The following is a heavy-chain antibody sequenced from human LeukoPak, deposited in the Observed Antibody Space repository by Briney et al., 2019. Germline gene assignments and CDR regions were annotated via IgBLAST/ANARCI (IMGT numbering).Heavy chain of an antibody. Sequence: PSETLSLTCAVYGGSFSGYYWSWIRQPPGKGLEWIGEINHSGSTNYNPSLKSRVTISVDTSKNQFSLKLSSVTAADTAVYYCARPMERYSSGWYWYFDLWGRGTLVTVSS. CDR1: GGSFSGYY. CDR2: INHSGST. J-gene: IGHJ2*01. D-gene: IGHD6-19*01. V-gene: IGHV4-34*01. CDR3: ARPMERYSSGWYWYFDL.